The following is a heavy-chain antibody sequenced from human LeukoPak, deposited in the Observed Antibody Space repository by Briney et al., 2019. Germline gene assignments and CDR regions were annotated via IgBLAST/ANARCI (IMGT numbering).Heavy chain of an antibody. CDR3: ARDLLGGYDY. J-gene: IGHJ4*02. V-gene: IGHV3-48*01. D-gene: IGHD3-22*01. CDR2: ISSSSSTI. Sequence: GGSLRLSCAASGFTFSSYSMNWVRQAPGKGLEGVSYISSSSSTIYYADSVKGRFTISRDNAKNSLYLQMNSLRAEDTAVYYCARDLLGGYDYWGQGTLVTVSS. CDR1: GFTFSSYS.